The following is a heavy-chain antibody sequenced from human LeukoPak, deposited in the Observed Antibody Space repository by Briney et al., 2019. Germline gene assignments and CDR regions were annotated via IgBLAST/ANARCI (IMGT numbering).Heavy chain of an antibody. V-gene: IGHV3-7*03. J-gene: IGHJ4*02. Sequence: GGSLRLSCAVSGFTFSGFWMSWSRQAPGKGLEWVASINSDGSEGYYADVVKGRFTISRDNAKNSLYLQMNSLRAEDTAVYYCARGSGYSGYDFGGFDYWGQGTLVTVSS. CDR3: ARGSGYSGYDFGGFDY. D-gene: IGHD5-12*01. CDR1: GFTFSGFW. CDR2: INSDGSEG.